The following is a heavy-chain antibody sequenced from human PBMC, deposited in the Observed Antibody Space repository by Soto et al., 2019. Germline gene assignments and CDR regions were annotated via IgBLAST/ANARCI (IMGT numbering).Heavy chain of an antibody. CDR3: ARDFDIVVVPAAQSYYGMDV. Sequence: PGGSLRLSCAASGFTFSSYAMHWVRQAPGKGLEWVAVISYDGSNKYYAASVKGRFTISRDNSKNTLYLQMTSLRAEDTAVYYCARDFDIVVVPAAQSYYGMDVWGQGTTVTVSS. CDR1: GFTFSSYA. J-gene: IGHJ6*02. V-gene: IGHV3-30-3*01. CDR2: ISYDGSNK. D-gene: IGHD2-2*01.